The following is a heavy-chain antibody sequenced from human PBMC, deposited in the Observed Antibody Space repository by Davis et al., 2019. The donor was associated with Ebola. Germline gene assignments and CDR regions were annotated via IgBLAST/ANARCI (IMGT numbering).Heavy chain of an antibody. V-gene: IGHV1-18*01. Sequence: ASVTVSCKASGYTFNSYGFTWVRQAPGQGLEWMGWISAYNGNTNYAQKFQGRVAMTTDTSTSTAYMELRSLRSDDTAVYYCARVSFIGVVVIDFWGQGTLVTVSS. D-gene: IGHD3-22*01. CDR2: ISAYNGNT. CDR1: GYTFNSYG. J-gene: IGHJ4*02. CDR3: ARVSFIGVVVIDF.